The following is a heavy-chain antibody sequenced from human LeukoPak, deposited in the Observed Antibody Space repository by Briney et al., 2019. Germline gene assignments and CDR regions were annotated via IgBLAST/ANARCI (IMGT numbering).Heavy chain of an antibody. D-gene: IGHD5-18*01. J-gene: IGHJ4*02. CDR1: GGSISSGDYY. Sequence: PSQTLSLTCTVFGGSISSGDYYWSWIRQPPGKGLEWIGYIYYSGSTYYTPSLRGRVTISVDTSKNQFSLNLSSVTAADTAVYYCARGYSLDYWGQGTLVTVSS. CDR2: IYYSGST. V-gene: IGHV4-30-4*01. CDR3: ARGYSLDY.